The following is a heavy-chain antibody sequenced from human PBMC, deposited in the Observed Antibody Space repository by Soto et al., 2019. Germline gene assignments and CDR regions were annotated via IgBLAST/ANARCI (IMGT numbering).Heavy chain of an antibody. J-gene: IGHJ3*02. CDR1: GFTFSSYG. V-gene: IGHV3-30*03. CDR2: ISYHGSNK. D-gene: IGHD3-22*01. CDR3: ASSGYYTTDDAFDI. Sequence: QVQLVESGGGVVQPGRSLRLSCAASGFTFSSYGMHWVRQAPGKGLEWVAVISYHGSNKYYADSVKGRFTISRDNSKNTLYLQMNSLRTEDTAVYYGASSGYYTTDDAFDIWGQGTMVTVSS.